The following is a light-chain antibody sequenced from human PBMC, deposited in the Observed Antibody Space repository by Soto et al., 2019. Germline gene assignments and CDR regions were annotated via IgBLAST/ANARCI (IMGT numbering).Light chain of an antibody. CDR1: QRVSSIY. CDR2: GVS. V-gene: IGKV3-20*01. J-gene: IGKJ1*01. Sequence: TNSAGTVSLYPGERAALACRVSQRVSSIYFAWYQQKRGQAPRLFINGVSSRATGIPDRFSGSGFGTDFTLTISILEPEDSAVYYCEQYGSLLRTFGQVTML. CDR3: EQYGSLLRT.